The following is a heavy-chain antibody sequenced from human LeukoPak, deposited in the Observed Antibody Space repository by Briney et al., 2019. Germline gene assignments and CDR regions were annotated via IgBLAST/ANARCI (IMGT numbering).Heavy chain of an antibody. CDR1: GYFITSGYY. V-gene: IGHV4-38-2*02. D-gene: IGHD6-19*01. CDR2: IYHSGST. CDR3: SRASSTSYYDY. J-gene: IGHJ4*02. Sequence: KPSETLSLTCTVSGYFITSGYYWGRIRQPPGKGLEWIGTIYHSGSTYYNPSLKSRVTISVDTSENQFSLKLSSVTAADTALYYCSRASSTSYYDYWGQGTLVSVSS.